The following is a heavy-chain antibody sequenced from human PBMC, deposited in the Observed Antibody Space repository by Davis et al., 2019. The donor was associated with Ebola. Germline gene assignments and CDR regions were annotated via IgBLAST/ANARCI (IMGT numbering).Heavy chain of an antibody. D-gene: IGHD3-22*01. CDR3: ARDKGTFYSESSGYYDY. CDR2: IKQDGTEK. V-gene: IGHV3-7*01. CDR1: GFMFSFHR. Sequence: GESLKISCAASGFMFSFHRMSWVRQAPGKGLEWVVNIKQDGTEKYYVDSVKGRFTISRDNAKNSLYLQMNSLRAEDTAVYYCARDKGTFYSESSGYYDYWGQGILVTVSS. J-gene: IGHJ4*02.